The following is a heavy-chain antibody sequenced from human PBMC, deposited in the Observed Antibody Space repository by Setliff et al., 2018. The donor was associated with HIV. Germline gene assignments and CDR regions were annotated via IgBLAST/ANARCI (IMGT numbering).Heavy chain of an antibody. V-gene: IGHV1-3*01. CDR3: ARNGCSGDCYFWDLDY. J-gene: IGHJ4*02. CDR2: INAGKGDT. Sequence: ASVMVSCKASGYTFTNFAIHWLRQAPGQRFEWVGWINAGKGDTKYAQNFQGSVTISSDTSATTAFMEMRSLKSEDTAVYYCARNGCSGDCYFWDLDYWGQGTVVTVSS. D-gene: IGHD2-21*02. CDR1: GYTFTNFA.